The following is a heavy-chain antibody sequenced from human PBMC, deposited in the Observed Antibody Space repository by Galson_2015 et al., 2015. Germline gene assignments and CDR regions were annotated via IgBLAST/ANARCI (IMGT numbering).Heavy chain of an antibody. J-gene: IGHJ4*02. CDR1: GFTFSSYG. D-gene: IGHD6-19*01. CDR2: IWYDGSNK. V-gene: IGHV3-33*01. CDR3: ARDAPYSSGWYENFDY. Sequence: SLRLSCAASGFTFSSYGMHWVRQAPGKGLEWVALIWYDGSNKYYADSVKGRFTISRDNSKNTPYLQMNSLRAEDTAVYYCARDAPYSSGWYENFDYWGQGTLVTVSS.